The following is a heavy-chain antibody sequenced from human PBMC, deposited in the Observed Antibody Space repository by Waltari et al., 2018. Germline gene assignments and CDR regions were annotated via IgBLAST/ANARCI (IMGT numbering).Heavy chain of an antibody. CDR1: GFTFSSYE. D-gene: IGHD3-22*01. J-gene: IGHJ4*02. V-gene: IGHV3-48*03. CDR2: ISSSGSTI. CDR3: ARSHYYDSSGPHVHFDY. Sequence: EVQLVESGGGLVQPGGSLRLSCAASGFTFSSYEMNWVRQAPGKGLEWVSYISSSGSTIYYADSVKGRFTISRDKAKNSLYLQMNSLRSEDTAVYYCARSHYYDSSGPHVHFDYWGQGTLVTVSS.